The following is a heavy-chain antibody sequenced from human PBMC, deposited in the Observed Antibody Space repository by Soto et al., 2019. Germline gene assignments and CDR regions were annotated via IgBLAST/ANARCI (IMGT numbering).Heavy chain of an antibody. J-gene: IGHJ5*02. CDR3: ARGVGSGSYYNQYNWFDP. CDR2: INVYNGNT. CDR1: GYTFTSYA. D-gene: IGHD3-10*01. Sequence: ASVKVSCKASGYTFTSYAMHWVRQAPGQGLEWMGWINVYNGNTKYAQKVQGRVTMTTDTSTSTAYMELRSLRSDDTAVYYCARGVGSGSYYNQYNWFDPWGQGTLVTVSS. V-gene: IGHV1-18*01.